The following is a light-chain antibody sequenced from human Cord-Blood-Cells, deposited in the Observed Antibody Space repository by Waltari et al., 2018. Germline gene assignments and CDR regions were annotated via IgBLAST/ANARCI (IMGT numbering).Light chain of an antibody. J-gene: IGKJ5*01. CDR2: GAS. Sequence: IVLPQSPGTLSLSPGERATLSCRASQSVSSSYLAWYQQKPGQAPRLLIYGASSRATGIPDRFSGSGSGTDFTLTISRLEPEDFAVYYCQQYGSSPFGQGTRLEIK. V-gene: IGKV3-20*01. CDR3: QQYGSSP. CDR1: QSVSSSY.